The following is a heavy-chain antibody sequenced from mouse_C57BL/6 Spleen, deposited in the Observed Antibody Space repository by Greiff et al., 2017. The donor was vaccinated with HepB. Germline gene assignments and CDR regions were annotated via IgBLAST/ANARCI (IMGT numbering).Heavy chain of an antibody. D-gene: IGHD3-1*01. CDR1: GYAFSSSW. Sequence: QVQLQQSGPELVKPGASVKISCKASGYAFSSSWMNWVKQRPGKGLEWIGRIYPGDGDTNYNGKFKGKATLTADKSSSTAYMQLSSLTSEDSAVYFCARQLPLPYWGQGTLVTVSA. J-gene: IGHJ3*01. V-gene: IGHV1-82*01. CDR2: IYPGDGDT. CDR3: ARQLPLPY.